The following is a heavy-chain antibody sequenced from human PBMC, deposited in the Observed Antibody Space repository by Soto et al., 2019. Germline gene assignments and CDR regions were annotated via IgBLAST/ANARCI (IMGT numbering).Heavy chain of an antibody. CDR3: ARGLDYYDSSETSGHFDY. CDR1: GGTFSSYA. V-gene: IGHV1-69*13. J-gene: IGHJ4*02. Sequence: ASVKVSCKASGGTFSSYAISWVRQAPGQGLEWMGGIIPIFSTANYALNFQGRVTITADESTSTDYMEQSSVRSEDTAVYYCARGLDYYDSSETSGHFDYWGPGTLVTVSS. CDR2: IIPIFSTA. D-gene: IGHD3-22*01.